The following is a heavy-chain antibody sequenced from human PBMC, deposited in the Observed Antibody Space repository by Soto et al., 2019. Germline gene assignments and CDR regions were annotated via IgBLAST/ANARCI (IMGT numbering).Heavy chain of an antibody. CDR1: GYTFTSYD. CDR3: AREYCISTSCYETYYGMDV. CDR2: MNPNSGNT. V-gene: IGHV1-8*01. Sequence: QVQLVQSGAEVKKPGASVKVSCKASGYTFTSYDINWVRQATGQGLEWMGWMNPNSGNTGYAQKFQGRVTMTRNTSISTAYMELSSLRSEDTAVYYCAREYCISTSCYETYYGMDVWGKGTTVTVSS. D-gene: IGHD2-2*01. J-gene: IGHJ6*04.